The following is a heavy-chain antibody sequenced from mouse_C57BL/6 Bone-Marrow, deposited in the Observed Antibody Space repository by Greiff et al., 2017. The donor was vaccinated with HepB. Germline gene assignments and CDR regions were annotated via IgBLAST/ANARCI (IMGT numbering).Heavy chain of an antibody. Sequence: VQLQQSGPELVKPGASVKISCKASGYTFTDYYMNWVKQSHGKSLEWIGDINPNNGGTSYNQKFKGKATLTVDKSSSTAYMELRSLTSEDSAVYYCAEGEGYYFDYWGQGTTLTVSS. CDR3: AEGEGYYFDY. J-gene: IGHJ2*01. V-gene: IGHV1-26*01. CDR1: GYTFTDYY. CDR2: INPNNGGT.